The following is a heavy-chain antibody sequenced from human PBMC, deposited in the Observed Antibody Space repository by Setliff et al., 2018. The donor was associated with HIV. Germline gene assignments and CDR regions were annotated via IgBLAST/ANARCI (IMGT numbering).Heavy chain of an antibody. CDR3: AKDNAIGVDAFDI. V-gene: IGHV3-23*01. J-gene: IGHJ3*02. CDR1: GFNFKIYS. Sequence: PGGSLRLSCATSGFNFKIYSMSWVRQAPGKGLEWVSDISGTGTTTHYAESVKGRFTISRDNDKNMVYLQMNSLRVEDTAVYYCAKDNAIGVDAFDIWGQGTMVTVS. D-gene: IGHD2-8*01. CDR2: ISGTGTTT.